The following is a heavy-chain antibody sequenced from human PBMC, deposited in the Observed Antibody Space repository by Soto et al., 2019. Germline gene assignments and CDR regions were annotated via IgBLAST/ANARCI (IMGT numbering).Heavy chain of an antibody. CDR3: ATIFRYRDPEY. V-gene: IGHV3-23*01. D-gene: IGHD1-26*01. Sequence: EVQLLESGGGLVQPGGSPRLSCATSGFTFSSYAMSWVRQAPVKGLAWVSGISVSGDSRYDADSVKGRFTISRDNSKSTLYLEMNSLRAEDTAVYYCATIFRYRDPEYWGQGVLVTVSS. CDR1: GFTFSSYA. CDR2: ISVSGDSR. J-gene: IGHJ4*02.